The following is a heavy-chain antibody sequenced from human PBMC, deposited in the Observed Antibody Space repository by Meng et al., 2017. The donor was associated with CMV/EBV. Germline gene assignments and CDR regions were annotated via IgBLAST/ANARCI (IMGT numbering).Heavy chain of an antibody. Sequence: GGSLRLSCAASGFTFSSYGMHWVRQAPGKGLEWVAVIWYDGSNKYYADSVKGRFTISIDNSKNTLYLQMNSLRAEDTAVYYCAKGSRLPEGIYYYGMDVWGQGTTVTVSS. J-gene: IGHJ6*02. D-gene: IGHD2-2*01. CDR3: AKGSRLPEGIYYYGMDV. V-gene: IGHV3-33*06. CDR2: IWYDGSNK. CDR1: GFTFSSYG.